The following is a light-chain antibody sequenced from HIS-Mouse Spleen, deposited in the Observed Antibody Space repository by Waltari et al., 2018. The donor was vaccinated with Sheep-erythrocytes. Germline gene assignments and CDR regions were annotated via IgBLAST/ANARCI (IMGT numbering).Light chain of an antibody. CDR2: EDS. J-gene: IGLJ1*01. Sequence: SYELTQPPSVSVSPGQTARITCPGDALPKKYAYWYQQKSGQAPVLVIYEDSKRPPGIPERFSGSSSGTMATLTISGAQVEDEADYYCYSTDSSGNHYVFGTGTKVTVL. CDR1: ALPKKY. V-gene: IGLV3-10*01. CDR3: YSTDSSGNHYV.